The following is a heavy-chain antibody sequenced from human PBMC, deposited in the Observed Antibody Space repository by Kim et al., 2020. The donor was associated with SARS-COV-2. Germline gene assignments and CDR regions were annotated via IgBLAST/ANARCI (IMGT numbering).Heavy chain of an antibody. V-gene: IGHV4-61*01. CDR1: GGSVSSGSYY. CDR2: IHNSGST. Sequence: SETLSLTCTVSGGSVSSGSYYWSWIRQPPGKGLEWIGYIHNSGSTKYNPSFKSRVTISLDTSKNQFSLSLSSVTAADTAMYYCAGPSTDFHYWGQGTLVT. CDR3: AGPSTDFHY. J-gene: IGHJ4*02.